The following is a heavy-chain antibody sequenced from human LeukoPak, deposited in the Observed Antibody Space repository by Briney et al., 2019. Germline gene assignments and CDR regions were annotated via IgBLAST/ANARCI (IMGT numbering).Heavy chain of an antibody. D-gene: IGHD5-12*01. J-gene: IGHJ4*02. V-gene: IGHV3-30-3*01. CDR1: GFTFSSYA. Sequence: PGGSLRLSCAASGFTFSSYAMHWVRQAPGKGLEWVAVISYDGSNKYYADSVKGRFTISRDNSKNTVYLQMNSLRAEDTAVYYCARPYSRESGYDFVFHKWGQGTLVTVSS. CDR2: ISYDGSNK. CDR3: ARPYSRESGYDFVFHK.